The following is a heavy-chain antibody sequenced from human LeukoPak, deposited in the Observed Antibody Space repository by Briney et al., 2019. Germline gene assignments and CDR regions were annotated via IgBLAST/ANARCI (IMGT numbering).Heavy chain of an antibody. V-gene: IGHV1-2*02. D-gene: IGHD3-3*01. CDR2: INPNSGGT. Sequence: ASAKVSCKASGYTFTVYYMHWVRQAPGHGHEWMGWINPNSGGTNYAQKFQGRVTMTSDTSISTAYMELSRLRSDDTAVYYCARGDTIFDAGSLDYWGQGTLVTVSS. J-gene: IGHJ4*02. CDR3: ARGDTIFDAGSLDY. CDR1: GYTFTVYY.